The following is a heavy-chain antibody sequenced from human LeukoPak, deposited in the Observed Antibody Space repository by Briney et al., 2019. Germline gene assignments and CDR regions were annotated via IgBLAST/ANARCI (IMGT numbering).Heavy chain of an antibody. V-gene: IGHV4-39*07. CDR3: ARDRITIFGVVMDDAFDI. CDR1: GGSISSSSYY. CDR2: IYYSGST. D-gene: IGHD3-3*01. Sequence: SETLSLTCTVSGGSISSSSYYWGWIRQPPGKGLEWIGSIYYSGSTYYNPSLKSRVTISVDTSKNQFSLKLSSMTAADTAVYYCARDRITIFGVVMDDAFDIWGQGTMVTVSS. J-gene: IGHJ3*02.